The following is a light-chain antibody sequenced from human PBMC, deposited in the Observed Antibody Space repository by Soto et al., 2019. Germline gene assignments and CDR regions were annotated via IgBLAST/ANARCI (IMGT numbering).Light chain of an antibody. Sequence: DIQMTQSPSILSASVGDRVAITCRASESISNWLAWYQQKPGKAPKVLIYDASRLQSGVPERFSGRGSGTEFTLTISNLQADDIATYYCQQYKSYSYTFGQGTNLEI. CDR2: DAS. CDR3: QQYKSYSYT. CDR1: ESISNW. J-gene: IGKJ2*01. V-gene: IGKV1-5*01.